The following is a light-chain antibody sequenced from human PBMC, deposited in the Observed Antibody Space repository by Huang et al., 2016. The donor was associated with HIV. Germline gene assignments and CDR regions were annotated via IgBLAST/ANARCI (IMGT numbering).Light chain of an antibody. J-gene: IGKJ2*01. V-gene: IGKV2-29*02. CDR1: QSLLHDDGKTF. CDR2: EVD. Sequence: EIVMTQTPLSLSVTPGQPASISCKSSQSLLHDDGKTFLYWYLQKPGQSPQLRLYEVDSRFSGVPDRVSGSGSGTDFTLKISRVETEDVGIYYCMQGIHLPYTFGQGTKLEIK. CDR3: MQGIHLPYT.